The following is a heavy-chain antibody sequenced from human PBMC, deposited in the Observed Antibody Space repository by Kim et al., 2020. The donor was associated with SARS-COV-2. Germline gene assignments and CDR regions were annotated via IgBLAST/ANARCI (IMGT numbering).Heavy chain of an antibody. CDR1: GFTFSSYW. J-gene: IGHJ4*02. Sequence: GGSLRLSCAASGFTFSSYWMSWVRQAPGKGLEWVANIKQDGSEKYYVDSVKGRFTISRDNAKNSLYLQMNSLRAEDTAVYYCAREGDNQAAGRGGYDYGGWNYWGQGTLVTVSS. D-gene: IGHD5-12*01. V-gene: IGHV3-7*03. CDR2: IKQDGSEK. CDR3: AREGDNQAAGRGGYDYGGWNY.